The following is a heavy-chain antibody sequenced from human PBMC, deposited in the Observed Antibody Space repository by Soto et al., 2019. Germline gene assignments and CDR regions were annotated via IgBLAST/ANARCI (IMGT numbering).Heavy chain of an antibody. J-gene: IGHJ4*02. CDR3: ARSRLLWVAGTTLDFFDY. CDR1: GYTFTSYD. D-gene: IGHD1-7*01. Sequence: ASVKVSCKASGYTFTSYDINWVRQATGQGLEWMGWMNPNSGNTGYAQKFQGRVTMTRNTSISTAYMELSSLRSEDTAVYYCARSRLLWVAGTTLDFFDYWGQGTLVTVSS. V-gene: IGHV1-8*01. CDR2: MNPNSGNT.